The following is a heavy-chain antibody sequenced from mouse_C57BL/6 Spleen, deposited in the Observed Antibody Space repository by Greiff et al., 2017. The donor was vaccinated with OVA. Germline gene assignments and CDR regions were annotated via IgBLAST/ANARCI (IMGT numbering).Heavy chain of an antibody. CDR2: IRNKANNHAT. Sequence: EVKLVESGGGLVQPGGSMKLSCAASGFTFSDAWMDWVRQSPEKGLEWVAAIRNKANNHATYYAESVKGRFTISRDDSKSSVYLQMNSLRAEDTGIYYCRLGPDYWGQGTTLTVSS. J-gene: IGHJ2*01. CDR1: GFTFSDAW. CDR3: RLGPDY. D-gene: IGHD4-1*01. V-gene: IGHV6-6*01.